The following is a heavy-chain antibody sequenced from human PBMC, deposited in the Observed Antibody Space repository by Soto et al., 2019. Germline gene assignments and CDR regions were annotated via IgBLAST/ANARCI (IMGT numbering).Heavy chain of an antibody. CDR1: GFTFSSYG. CDR3: AKDGGVVTASPRYYYYGMDV. Sequence: LRLSCAASGFTFSSYGMHWVRQAPGKGLEWVAVISYDGSNKYYADSVKGRFTISRDNSKNTLYLQMNSLRAEDTAVYYCAKDGGVVTASPRYYYYGMDVWGQGTTVTVSS. CDR2: ISYDGSNK. V-gene: IGHV3-30*18. D-gene: IGHD2-21*02. J-gene: IGHJ6*02.